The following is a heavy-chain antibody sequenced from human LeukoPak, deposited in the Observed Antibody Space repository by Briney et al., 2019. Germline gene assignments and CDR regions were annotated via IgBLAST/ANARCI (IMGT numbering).Heavy chain of an antibody. J-gene: IGHJ6*03. V-gene: IGHV4-38-2*02. Sequence: SETLSLTCTVSGYSISSGYYWGWIRQPPGKGLEWIGSIYHSGSTYYNPSLKSRVTISVDTSKNQFSLKLSSVTAADTDVYYCARDTRPYVDTAVYYYYMDVWGKGTTVTVSS. CDR2: IYHSGST. CDR3: ARDTRPYVDTAVYYYYMDV. D-gene: IGHD5-18*01. CDR1: GYSISSGYY.